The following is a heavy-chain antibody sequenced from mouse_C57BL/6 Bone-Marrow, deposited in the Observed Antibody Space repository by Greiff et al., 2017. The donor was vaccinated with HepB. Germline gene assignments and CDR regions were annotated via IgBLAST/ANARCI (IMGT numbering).Heavy chain of an antibody. CDR3: AREGATGTFAY. D-gene: IGHD4-1*02. CDR1: GFTFSDYF. V-gene: IGHV5-16*01. CDR2: INYDGSST. Sequence: EVKLVDSEGGLVQPGSSMKLSCTASGFTFSDYFMAWVRQVPEKGLEWVANINYDGSSTYYLDSLKSRFIISRDNAKNILYLQMSSLKSEDTATYYCAREGATGTFAYWGQGTLVTVSA. J-gene: IGHJ3*01.